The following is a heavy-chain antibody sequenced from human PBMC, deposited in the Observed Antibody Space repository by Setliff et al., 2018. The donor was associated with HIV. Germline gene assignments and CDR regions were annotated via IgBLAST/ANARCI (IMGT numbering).Heavy chain of an antibody. CDR2: FYYRGSP. J-gene: IGHJ4*02. V-gene: IGHV4-59*11. D-gene: IGHD6-6*01. CDR3: ASGYSSSSYFDY. CDR1: GVSIDTHY. Sequence: SETLSLTCTVSGVSIDTHYWSWIRQSPGRGLEWIGHFYYRGSPRYNPSLRSRVTISGDMSKNQFSLKLHSMAAADTAVYFCASGYSSSSYFDYWGQGSLVTVSS.